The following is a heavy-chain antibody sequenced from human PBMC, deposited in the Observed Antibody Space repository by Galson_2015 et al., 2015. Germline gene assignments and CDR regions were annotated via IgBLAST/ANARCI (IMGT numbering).Heavy chain of an antibody. D-gene: IGHD1-1*01. V-gene: IGHV3-23*01. Sequence: SLRLSCAASGFTFSSYAMSWVRQAPGKGLEWVSAISGSGGSTYYADSVKGRFTISRDNSKNTLYLQMNSLRAEDTAVYYCAKVPIRGGLNWNDLEGGYGFDYWGQGTLVTVSS. J-gene: IGHJ4*02. CDR2: ISGSGGST. CDR1: GFTFSSYA. CDR3: AKVPIRGGLNWNDLEGGYGFDY.